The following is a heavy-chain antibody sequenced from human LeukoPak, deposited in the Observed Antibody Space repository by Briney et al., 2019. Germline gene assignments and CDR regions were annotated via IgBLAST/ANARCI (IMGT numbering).Heavy chain of an antibody. CDR1: GGSISSGGYY. CDR3: ARNGYSYGYDP. J-gene: IGHJ5*02. D-gene: IGHD5-18*01. Sequence: PSRTLSLTCTVSGGSISSGGYYWSWIRQHPGKGLEWIGYIYYSGSTYYNPSLKSRVTISVDTSKNQFSLKLSSVTAADTAVYYCARNGYSYGYDPWGQGTLVTVSS. CDR2: IYYSGST. V-gene: IGHV4-31*03.